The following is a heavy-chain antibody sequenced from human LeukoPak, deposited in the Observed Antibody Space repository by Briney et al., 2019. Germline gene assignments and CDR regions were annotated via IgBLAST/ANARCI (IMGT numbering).Heavy chain of an antibody. V-gene: IGHV1-18*01. Sequence: ASVKVSCKTSGYSENFYGITWVRQVAGQGLEWMGWISAQHGQTEYAPNSQDRVTMTTDTYTNTAYMELRSLRSDDTAVYYCAGSLGYCTSNVCYLKYWGQGTLVTVSS. CDR2: ISAQHGQT. D-gene: IGHD2-8*01. CDR1: GYSENFYG. J-gene: IGHJ4*02. CDR3: AGSLGYCTSNVCYLKY.